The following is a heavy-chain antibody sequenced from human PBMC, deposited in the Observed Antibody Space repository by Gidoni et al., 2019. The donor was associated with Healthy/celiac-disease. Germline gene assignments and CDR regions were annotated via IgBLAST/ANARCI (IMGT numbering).Heavy chain of an antibody. J-gene: IGHJ6*02. CDR2: ISWDGGST. D-gene: IGHD6-6*01. CDR3: TTLGSIAGKGMDV. CDR1: GFTLDDYT. V-gene: IGHV3-43*01. Sequence: EVQLVASGGVVVQPGGSLRLSCAASGFTLDDYTMHWVRPAPGKGLEWVSLISWDGGSTYYADSVKGRFTISRDNSKNSLYLQMNSLRTEVTALYYCTTLGSIAGKGMDVWGQGTTVTVSS.